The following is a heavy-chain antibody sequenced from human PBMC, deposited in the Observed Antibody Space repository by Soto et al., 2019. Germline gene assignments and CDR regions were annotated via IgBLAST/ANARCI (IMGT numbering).Heavy chain of an antibody. J-gene: IGHJ4*02. CDR3: AKASRKGSAIDFDY. Sequence: QVQLVQSGAELKKPGASVKVSCKASGYTFSNYDMNWVRQATGQGPEWIGWVNPNNGDTGYAQKFQGRVTLTTDISTAASYMELTSRRSEDTAIYYCAKASRKGSAIDFDYWGQGTLITVSS. D-gene: IGHD3-10*01. V-gene: IGHV1-8*01. CDR2: VNPNNGDT. CDR1: GYTFSNYD.